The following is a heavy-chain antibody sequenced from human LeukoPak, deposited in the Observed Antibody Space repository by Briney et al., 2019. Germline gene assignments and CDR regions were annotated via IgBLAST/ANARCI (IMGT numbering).Heavy chain of an antibody. CDR3: ARHFRNSWYPNRFDP. CDR2: INHSGST. J-gene: IGHJ5*02. Sequence: SETLSLTCAVYGGSFSGYYWSWIRQPPGKGLEWIGEINHSGSTNYNPSLKSRVTISVDTSKNQFSLKLSSVTAADTAVYYCARHFRNSWYPNRFDPWGQGTLVTVSS. CDR1: GGSFSGYY. V-gene: IGHV4-34*01. D-gene: IGHD6-13*01.